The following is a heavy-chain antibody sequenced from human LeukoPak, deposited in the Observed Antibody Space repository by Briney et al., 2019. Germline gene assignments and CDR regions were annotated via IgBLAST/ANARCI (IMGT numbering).Heavy chain of an antibody. CDR3: AGGGFRDRFSY. Sequence: ASVKVFWKFSGHTFTGYFMHWVPQAPGSWLEWMGWINPNSGGTNYAQKFQGRVTMTRDTSISTAYMELSRLRSDDTAVYYCAGGGFRDRFSYWGQGTLVTVSS. CDR2: INPNSGGT. D-gene: IGHD3-10*01. V-gene: IGHV1-2*02. CDR1: GHTFTGYF. J-gene: IGHJ4*02.